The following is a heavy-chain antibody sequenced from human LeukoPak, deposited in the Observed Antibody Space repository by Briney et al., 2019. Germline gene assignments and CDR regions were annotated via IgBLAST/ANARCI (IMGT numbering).Heavy chain of an antibody. J-gene: IGHJ4*02. CDR3: AKDRGGRGGY. Sequence: PGRSLRLSCTASGFTFGDYAMSWVRQAPGKGLEWVSAISGSGGSTYYADSVKGRFTISRDNSKNTLYLQMNSLRAEDTAVYYCAKDRGGRGGYWGQGTLVTVSS. V-gene: IGHV3-23*01. CDR1: GFTFGDYA. CDR2: ISGSGGST. D-gene: IGHD3-10*01.